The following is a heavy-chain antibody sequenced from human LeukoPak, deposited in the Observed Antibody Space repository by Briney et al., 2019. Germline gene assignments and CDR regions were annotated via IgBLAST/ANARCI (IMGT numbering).Heavy chain of an antibody. CDR3: ARDQRIGGYGSDY. J-gene: IGHJ4*02. V-gene: IGHV1-2*02. D-gene: IGHD1-26*01. Sequence: GASVKVSCKASGYTFTGYYIHWVRQAPGQGLEWVGWINPNSGDTNYAQKFQGRVIMTRDTSMSTAYMALSELRSDDTAVFFCARDQRIGGYGSDYWGQGTLVTVSS. CDR2: INPNSGDT. CDR1: GYTFTGYY.